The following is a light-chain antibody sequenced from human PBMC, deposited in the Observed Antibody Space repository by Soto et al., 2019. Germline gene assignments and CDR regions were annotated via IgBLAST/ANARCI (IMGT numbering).Light chain of an antibody. CDR3: QQSYSTPWT. Sequence: DIQMTQSPSSLSASVRDRVTITCRASQNTRGYLNWYQQKPGKAPKLLIYAASSLQSGIPSRFSGSGSETDFTLTISSLQPEDFATYYSQQSYSTPWTFGQGTKWIS. CDR1: QNTRGY. CDR2: AAS. J-gene: IGKJ1*01. V-gene: IGKV1-39*01.